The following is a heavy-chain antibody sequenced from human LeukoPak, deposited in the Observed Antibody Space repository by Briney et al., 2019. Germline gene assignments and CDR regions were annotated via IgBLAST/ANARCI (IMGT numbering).Heavy chain of an antibody. CDR1: GFTFSSYA. J-gene: IGHJ4*02. D-gene: IGHD2-2*01. Sequence: PGGSLRLSCAASGFTFSSYAMTWVRQAPGKGLEWVAKINQDGNEKYYVDSVKGRFTISRDNAKNSLYLQMNSLRAEDTAVYYCAREVREVPHWGQGSLVTVSS. V-gene: IGHV3-7*04. CDR2: INQDGNEK. CDR3: AREVREVPH.